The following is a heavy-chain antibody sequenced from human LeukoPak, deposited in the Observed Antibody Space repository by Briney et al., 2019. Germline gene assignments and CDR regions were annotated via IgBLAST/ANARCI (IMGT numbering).Heavy chain of an antibody. J-gene: IGHJ6*03. CDR1: GFTFDDYA. D-gene: IGHD2-15*01. CDR3: AKDVGYCSGGSCYSPSYYMDV. Sequence: GGALRLSGAASGFTFDDYAMRWVRQAPGKGGEWVSHMRGEGGSTYYADSVKGGFTISRENSKNSLYLKMNSLRTEDSGLYYCAKDVGYCSGGSCYSPSYYMDVWGKGTTVTVSS. CDR2: MRGEGGST. V-gene: IGHV3-43*02.